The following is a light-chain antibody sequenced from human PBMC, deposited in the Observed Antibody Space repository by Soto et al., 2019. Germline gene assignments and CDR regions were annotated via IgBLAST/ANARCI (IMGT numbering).Light chain of an antibody. CDR3: QQFDSVPCT. V-gene: IGKV1-33*01. Sequence: IQMTQSPSSLSASVGDRITITCQASQDIKNYVSWYQHKPGKAPKLLIYDAASLGTGVSSRFSGSGSGTHFTLAISSLQPEDIATYYCQQFDSVPCTFGQGTKLEIK. CDR1: QDIKNY. J-gene: IGKJ2*02. CDR2: DAA.